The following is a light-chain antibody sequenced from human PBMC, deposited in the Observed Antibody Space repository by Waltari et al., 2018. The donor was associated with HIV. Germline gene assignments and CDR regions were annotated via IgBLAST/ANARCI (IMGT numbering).Light chain of an antibody. Sequence: QPVLTQPPPASRTPGQRVTIPCSGISPNIGTKTVNWYQQPPGSAPKFLMYGNHERPSGVPDRFSGSKSGTSASLVISGLRSEDEADYYCAAWDDSLNAWVFGGGTKVTVL. V-gene: IGLV1-44*01. CDR3: AAWDDSLNAWV. CDR1: SPNIGTKT. CDR2: GNH. J-gene: IGLJ3*02.